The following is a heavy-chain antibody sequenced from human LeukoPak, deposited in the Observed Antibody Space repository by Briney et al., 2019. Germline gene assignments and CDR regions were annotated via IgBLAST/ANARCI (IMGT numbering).Heavy chain of an antibody. D-gene: IGHD3-22*01. J-gene: IGHJ5*02. CDR3: ARDQGSGYYQNWFDP. CDR2: IIPIFGTA. CDR1: GGTFSSYA. V-gene: IGHV1-69*06. Sequence: GASVKVSCKASGGTFSSYAISWVRQAPGHGLEWMGGIIPIFGTANYAQKFQGRVTITADKSTSTAYMELSSLRSEDTAVYYCARDQGSGYYQNWFDPWGQGTLVTVSS.